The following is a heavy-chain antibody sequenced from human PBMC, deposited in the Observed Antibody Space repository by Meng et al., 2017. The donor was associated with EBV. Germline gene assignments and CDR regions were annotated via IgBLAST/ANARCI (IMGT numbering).Heavy chain of an antibody. J-gene: IGHJ4*02. CDR2: ISSNSIDI. Sequence: EVQLKEPGGGLVKPGESLRLSCAASGFTLRSYSMNWVRLAPGKGLEWVSSISSNSIDIYYADLVKGRFTISRDNAKNSLFLQMNSLRAEDTAVYYCARNRTSNRFDYWGQGTLVTVSS. D-gene: IGHD2/OR15-2a*01. CDR3: ARNRTSNRFDY. V-gene: IGHV3-21*01. CDR1: GFTLRSYS.